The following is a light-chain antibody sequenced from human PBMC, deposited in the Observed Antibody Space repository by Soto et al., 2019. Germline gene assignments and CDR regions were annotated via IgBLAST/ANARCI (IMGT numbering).Light chain of an antibody. V-gene: IGKV3-20*01. J-gene: IGKJ4*01. Sequence: EIVLTQSPGTLSLSPGERATLSCRASQSVSSDYLAWYQQKPGQTPKDLIYRAPSRATGIPDRFSGSGSGTDFTLTISRLEPEDFAVYYCQQYGSSPLTFGGGTKVEIK. CDR2: RAP. CDR3: QQYGSSPLT. CDR1: QSVSSDY.